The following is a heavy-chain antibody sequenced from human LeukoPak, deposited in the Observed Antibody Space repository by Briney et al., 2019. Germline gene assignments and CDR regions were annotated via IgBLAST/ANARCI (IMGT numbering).Heavy chain of an antibody. D-gene: IGHD7-27*01. Sequence: ASVKVSCKASGYTFTGYYIHWVRQATGQGLEWLGWMSPNNGNTGYAQKFQGRVTMTRDTSISTAYMELSSLRSEDTAVYYCASNPPRTGDFNSWGQGALVTVSS. V-gene: IGHV1-8*02. CDR1: GYTFTGYY. CDR2: MSPNNGNT. CDR3: ASNPPRTGDFNS. J-gene: IGHJ4*02.